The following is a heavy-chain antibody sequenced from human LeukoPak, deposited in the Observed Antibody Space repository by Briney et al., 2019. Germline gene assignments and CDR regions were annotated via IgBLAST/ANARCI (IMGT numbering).Heavy chain of an antibody. CDR1: GGSISSYY. D-gene: IGHD3-10*01. CDR2: IYYSGST. CDR3: ARGSGSYGRYYFDY. V-gene: IGHV4-59*12. J-gene: IGHJ4*02. Sequence: SETLSLTCTVSGGSISSYYWSWIRQPPGKGLEWIGYIYYSGSTNYNPSLKSRVTISVDTSKNQFSLKLSSVTAADTAVYYCARGSGSYGRYYFDYWGQGTLVTVSS.